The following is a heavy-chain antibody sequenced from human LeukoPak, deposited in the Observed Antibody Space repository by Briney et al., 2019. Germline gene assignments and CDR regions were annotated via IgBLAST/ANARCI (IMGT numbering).Heavy chain of an antibody. D-gene: IGHD2-2*01. V-gene: IGHV3-21*01. J-gene: IGHJ6*03. Sequence: PVQPLHSASVPSYTGTYIYYADSVKGRFTISRDNAQNSLYLQMNSLRAEDTAVYYCARGPDCSSTSCYLYYYYYMDVWGKGTTVTVSS. CDR3: ARGPDCSSTSCYLYYYYYMDV. CDR2: PSYTGTYI.